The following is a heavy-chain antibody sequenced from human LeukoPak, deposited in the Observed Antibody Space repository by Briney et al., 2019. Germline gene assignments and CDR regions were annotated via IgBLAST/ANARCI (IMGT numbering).Heavy chain of an antibody. J-gene: IGHJ6*02. CDR3: ARAWRSSSWTYYYYGMDV. CDR2: IYSGGST. V-gene: IGHV3-66*01. Sequence: GGSLRLSCAASGFTVSSNYMSWVRQAPGKGREWVSVIYSGGSTYYADSVKGRFTISRDNSKNTLYLQMNSLRAEDTAVYYCARAWRSSSWTYYYYGMDVWGQGTTVTVPS. D-gene: IGHD6-13*01. CDR1: GFTVSSNY.